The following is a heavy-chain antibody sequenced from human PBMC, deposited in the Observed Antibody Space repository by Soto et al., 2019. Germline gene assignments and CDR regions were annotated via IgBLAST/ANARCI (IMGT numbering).Heavy chain of an antibody. CDR3: GRSHYYDSSGHPFDP. J-gene: IGHJ5*02. D-gene: IGHD3-22*01. V-gene: IGHV5-10-1*01. CDR1: GYSFTSYW. CDR2: IDPSDSYT. Sequence: HWESLKISCTGSGYSFTSYWISWVRQMPGKGLEWMGRIDPSDSYTNYSPSFQGHVTISADKSISTAYLQWSSLKASDTAMYYCGRSHYYDSSGHPFDPWGQGTLVTVSS.